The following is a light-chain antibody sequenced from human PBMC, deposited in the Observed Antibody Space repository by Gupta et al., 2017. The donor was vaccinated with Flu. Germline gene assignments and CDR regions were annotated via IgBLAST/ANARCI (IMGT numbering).Light chain of an antibody. CDR1: SSNIGSVFD. CDR2: DNS. J-gene: IGLJ3*02. Sequence: QSVLTQPPSVSGAPGQRVTISSIGSSSNIGSVFDVQWYQQFPGTAPKLLIYDNSYRPSGVPDRFSGSKSGTSASLAITGLQAEDEADYYCQSFDSSLTAWVFGGGTKLTVL. V-gene: IGLV1-40*01. CDR3: QSFDSSLTAWV.